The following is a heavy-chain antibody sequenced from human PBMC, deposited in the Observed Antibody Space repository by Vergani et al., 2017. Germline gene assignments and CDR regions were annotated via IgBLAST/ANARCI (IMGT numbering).Heavy chain of an antibody. D-gene: IGHD3-22*01. CDR3: AGCYYYDSSGYCRSWFDP. V-gene: IGHV4-59*01. J-gene: IGHJ5*02. CDR1: GGSISSYY. Sequence: QVQLQESGPGLVKPSETLSLTCTVSGGSISSYYWSWIRQPPGKGLEWIGYIYYNGSTNYNPSLKSRVTISVDTSKNQFSLKLSSVTAADTAVYYCAGCYYYDSSGYCRSWFDPWGQGTLVTVSS. CDR2: IYYNGST.